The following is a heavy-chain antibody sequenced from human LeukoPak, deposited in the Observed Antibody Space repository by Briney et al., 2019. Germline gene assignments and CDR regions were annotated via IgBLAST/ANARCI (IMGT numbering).Heavy chain of an antibody. Sequence: SGTLSLTCAVSGGSISSSNWWSWVRQPPGKGLEWIGEIYHSGSTNYNPSLKSRVTISVDKSKNQFSLKLSSVTAADTAVYYCARSLPRGYSYGLGFDYWGQGTLVTVSS. D-gene: IGHD5-18*01. CDR1: GGSISSSNW. CDR3: ARSLPRGYSYGLGFDY. V-gene: IGHV4-4*02. CDR2: IYHSGST. J-gene: IGHJ4*02.